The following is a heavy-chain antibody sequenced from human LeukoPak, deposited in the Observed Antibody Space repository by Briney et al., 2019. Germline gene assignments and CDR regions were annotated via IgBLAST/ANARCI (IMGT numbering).Heavy chain of an antibody. CDR3: ARGDLGVAVAGFGGDRFDP. CDR2: INHSGST. J-gene: IGHJ5*02. D-gene: IGHD6-19*01. Sequence: SETLSLTCAVYGGSFSGYYWSWIRQPPGKGLEWIGEINHSGSTNYNPSLKSRVTISVDTSKNQFSLKLSSVTAADTAVYYCARGDLGVAVAGFGGDRFDPWGQGTLVTVSS. V-gene: IGHV4-34*01. CDR1: GGSFSGYY.